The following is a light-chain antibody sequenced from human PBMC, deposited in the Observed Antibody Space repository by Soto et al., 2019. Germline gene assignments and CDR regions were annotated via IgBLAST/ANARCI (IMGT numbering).Light chain of an antibody. Sequence: DIVMTQSPDSLSVSLGERASNNCKSSQSVLYRSNNKNYLAWYKQRPGQPPKLLIYWASTRESGVPDRFSGSGSGSDFTLTISSLQAEDVAVYYCQQYYTTPYTFGQGTKLEIK. CDR1: QSVLYRSNNKNY. CDR3: QQYYTTPYT. V-gene: IGKV4-1*01. CDR2: WAS. J-gene: IGKJ2*01.